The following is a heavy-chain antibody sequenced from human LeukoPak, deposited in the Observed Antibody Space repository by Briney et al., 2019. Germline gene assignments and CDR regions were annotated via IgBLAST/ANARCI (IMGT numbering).Heavy chain of an antibody. J-gene: IGHJ4*02. CDR3: ARGSDSSGYYIPFDY. CDR1: GGTFSSYA. CDR2: IIPIFGTA. Sequence: SVTVSCKASGGTFSSYAISWVRQAPGQGLEWMGGIIPIFGTANYAQKFQGRVTITADESTSTAYMELSSLRSEDTAVYYCARGSDSSGYYIPFDYWGQGTLVTVSS. D-gene: IGHD3-22*01. V-gene: IGHV1-69*13.